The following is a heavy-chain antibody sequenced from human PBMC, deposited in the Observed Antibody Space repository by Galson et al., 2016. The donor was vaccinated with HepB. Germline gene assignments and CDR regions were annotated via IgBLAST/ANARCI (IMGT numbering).Heavy chain of an antibody. Sequence: SETLSLTCGVSGGSVTSPRYYWGWLRQPPGKGLEWIGSIYYSGSTYYNSSLKSRVTISVDTSKNHFSLTLTSVTAADTAVHYCARGAYDTSSSFDNWGQGTLVTVSS. J-gene: IGHJ4*02. CDR2: IYYSGST. CDR3: ARGAYDTSSSFDN. V-gene: IGHV4-39*02. D-gene: IGHD3-22*01. CDR1: GGSVTSPRYY.